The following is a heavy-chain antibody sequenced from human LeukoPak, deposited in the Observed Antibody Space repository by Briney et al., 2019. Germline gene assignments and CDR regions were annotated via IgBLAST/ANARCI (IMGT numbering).Heavy chain of an antibody. V-gene: IGHV1-2*02. CDR3: ARVQRAYYTGLDV. CDR2: INTNTGAT. Sequence: GASVKVSCKASGYTFTGYYIHWVRQAPGRGLEWVGWINTNTGATDYAQKFQGRVTMTRDTSNGTAYMDLSRLRSDDTAVYYCARVQRAYYTGLDVWGQGTTVSVSS. J-gene: IGHJ6*02. CDR1: GYTFTGYY.